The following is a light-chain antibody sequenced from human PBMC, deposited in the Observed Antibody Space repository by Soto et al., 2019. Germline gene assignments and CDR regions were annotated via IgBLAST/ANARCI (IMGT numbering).Light chain of an antibody. CDR3: QKSYSTPIS. V-gene: IGKV1-39*01. Sequence: DIRMTQSPSSLSASVLYTVTITFRASQSISSHLNWYQQTPGKAPNLLMYTASNLQSGVPSRFSGSGSGTDFTLTISSLQPEDFATYYCQKSYSTPISFGQGTRLEIK. CDR2: TAS. J-gene: IGKJ5*01. CDR1: QSISSH.